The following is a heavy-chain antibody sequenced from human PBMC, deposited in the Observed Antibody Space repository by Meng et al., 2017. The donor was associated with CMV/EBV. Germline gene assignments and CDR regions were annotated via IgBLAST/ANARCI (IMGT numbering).Heavy chain of an antibody. D-gene: IGHD3-16*02. CDR3: TIDITPSPVNYYYYYGMDV. CDR1: GFTFSSYA. Sequence: GESLKISCAASGFTFSSYAMHWVRQAPGKGLEWVAVISYDGSNKYYADSVKGRFTISRDNSKNTLYLQMNSLRAEDTAVYYCTIDITPSPVNYYYYYGMDVWGQGTTVTVSS. CDR2: ISYDGSNK. J-gene: IGHJ6*02. V-gene: IGHV3-30-3*01.